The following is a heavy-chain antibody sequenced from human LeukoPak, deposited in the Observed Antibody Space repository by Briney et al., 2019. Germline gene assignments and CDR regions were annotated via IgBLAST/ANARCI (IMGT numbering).Heavy chain of an antibody. D-gene: IGHD6-13*01. CDR1: GFTFSSFA. CDR2: ILYDGSNK. CDR3: AKVDISSSWYFGY. Sequence: PGGSLRLSCAASGFTFSSFAMHWVRQAPGEGLEWVALILYDGSNKYYADSVKGRFTISRDNSKNTLYLQMNSLRAEDTAVYYCAKVDISSSWYFGYWGQGTLVTVSS. J-gene: IGHJ4*02. V-gene: IGHV3-30*04.